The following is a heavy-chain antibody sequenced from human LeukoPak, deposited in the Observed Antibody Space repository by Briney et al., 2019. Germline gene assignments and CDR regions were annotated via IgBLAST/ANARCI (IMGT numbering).Heavy chain of an antibody. CDR2: INHSGST. D-gene: IGHD6-19*01. V-gene: IGHV4-34*01. J-gene: IGHJ3*02. Sequence: SETLSLTCAVYGGSFSGYYWSWIRQPPGKGLEWIGEINHSGSTNYNPSLKSRVTISVDTSKNQFSLKLSSVTAADTAVYYCASRSGWYRAFDIWGQGTMVTVSS. CDR1: GGSFSGYY. CDR3: ASRSGWYRAFDI.